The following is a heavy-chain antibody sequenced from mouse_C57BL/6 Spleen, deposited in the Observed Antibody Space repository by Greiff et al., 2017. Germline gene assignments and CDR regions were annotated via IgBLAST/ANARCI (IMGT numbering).Heavy chain of an antibody. J-gene: IGHJ2*01. D-gene: IGHD1-1*01. CDR3: AATVVEYYLDY. V-gene: IGHV1-69*01. Sequence: QVQLQQPGAELVKPGASVKLSCKASGYTFTSYWMHWVKQRPGQGLEWIGEIDPSDSYTNYNQKFKGKSTLTVDKSSSTADMQLSSLTSEDSAVYDCAATVVEYYLDYWGQGTTLTVSS. CDR2: IDPSDSYT. CDR1: GYTFTSYW.